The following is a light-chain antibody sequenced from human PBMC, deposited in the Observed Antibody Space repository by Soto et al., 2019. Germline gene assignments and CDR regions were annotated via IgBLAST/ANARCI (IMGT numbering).Light chain of an antibody. CDR2: GAS. CDR1: HSVSSSY. J-gene: IGKJ2*01. Sequence: EIVLTQSPGTLSLSPGERATLSCRASHSVSSSYLAWYQQKPGQAPRLLIYGASSRATGNPARFSGSGSGTYFALTISSLETADFAVYYGQQYGSSSYTFGQGTKLEIK. V-gene: IGKV3-20*01. CDR3: QQYGSSSYT.